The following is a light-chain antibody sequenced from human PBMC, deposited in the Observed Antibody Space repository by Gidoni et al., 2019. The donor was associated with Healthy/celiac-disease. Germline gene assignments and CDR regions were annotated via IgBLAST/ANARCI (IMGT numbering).Light chain of an antibody. CDR2: DVS. Sequence: SPGQSVTISCTGTSSDVGGYNYVSWYQQPPGKAPKLIIYDVSKRPSGVPDRFSGSKSGNTASLTISGLQAEDEADYYCCSYAGSYTYVFGTGTKVTVL. V-gene: IGLV2-11*01. CDR1: SSDVGGYNY. J-gene: IGLJ1*01. CDR3: CSYAGSYTYV.